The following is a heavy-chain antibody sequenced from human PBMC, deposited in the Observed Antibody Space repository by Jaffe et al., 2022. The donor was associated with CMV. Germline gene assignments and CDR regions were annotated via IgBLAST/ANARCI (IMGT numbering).Heavy chain of an antibody. V-gene: IGHV5-10-1*03. CDR1: GYTFTSFW. CDR2: LDPSDSYT. CDR3: ARHWGVSAAGTYFDY. Sequence: EVQLVQSGAEVKKPGESLRISCEASGYTFTSFWLTWVRQMPGKGLEWMGRLDPSDSYTSYSPSFHGHVTISVDKSINTAYLQWNSLKASDTAIYYCARHWGVSAAGTYFDYWGQGTLVTVSP. D-gene: IGHD6-13*01. J-gene: IGHJ4*02.